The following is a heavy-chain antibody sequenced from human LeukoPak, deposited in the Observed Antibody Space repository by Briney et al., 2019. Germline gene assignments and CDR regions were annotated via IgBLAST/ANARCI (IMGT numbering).Heavy chain of an antibody. Sequence: SQTLSLTCTVSGGSISSGDYYWSWIRQPPGKGLEWIGYIYYSGSTYYNPSLKSRVTISVDTSKNQFSLKLSSVTAADTAVYYCARSELLWFGGVNSGFDYWGQGTLVTVSS. CDR3: ARSELLWFGGVNSGFDY. J-gene: IGHJ4*02. CDR1: GGSISSGDYY. D-gene: IGHD3-10*01. CDR2: IYYSGST. V-gene: IGHV4-30-4*01.